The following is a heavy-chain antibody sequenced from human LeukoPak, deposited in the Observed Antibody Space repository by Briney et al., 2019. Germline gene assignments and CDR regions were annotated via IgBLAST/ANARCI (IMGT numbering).Heavy chain of an antibody. CDR3: ARTYDFGRGPPGDAFDN. V-gene: IGHV3-48*01. D-gene: IGHD3-3*01. Sequence: GGSLRLSCAASGFTFSTYTMNWVRQAPGKVPEWVSYIDARSGITYYADSVQGRFTISRDNAQESVFLQMNSLRADDTAVYYCARTYDFGRGPPGDAFDNWGPGTLVTVSS. CDR2: IDARSGIT. CDR1: GFTFSTYT. J-gene: IGHJ3*02.